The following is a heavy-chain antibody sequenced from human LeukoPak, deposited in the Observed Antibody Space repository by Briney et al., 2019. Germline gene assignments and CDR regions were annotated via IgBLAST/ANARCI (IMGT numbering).Heavy chain of an antibody. CDR1: GDSVSSNSAA. V-gene: IGHV6-1*01. CDR3: ARDQSEMATDTSFDY. D-gene: IGHD5-24*01. J-gene: IGHJ4*02. CDR2: TYYRSKWYN. Sequence: SQTLSLTFAISGDSVSSNSAAWNWVRQSPWRGLEWLGRTYYRSKWYNEYAVWVKSRITINPDTSKNQFSLHLNSVTPEDTAVYYCARDQSEMATDTSFDYWGQGTLVTVSS.